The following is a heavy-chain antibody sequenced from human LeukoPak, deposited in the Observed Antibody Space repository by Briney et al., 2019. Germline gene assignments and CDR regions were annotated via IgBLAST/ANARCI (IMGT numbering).Heavy chain of an antibody. CDR1: GGSFSGYY. J-gene: IGHJ4*02. Sequence: SETLSLTCAVYGGSFSGYYWSWIRQPPGKGLEWIGEINHSGSTNYNPSLKSRVTISVDTSKNQFSLKLSSVTAADTAVYYCAKNSNQIRLGGGGYYFDYWGQGTLVTVSS. CDR3: AKNSNQIRLGGGGYYFDY. CDR2: INHSGST. V-gene: IGHV4-34*01. D-gene: IGHD3-16*01.